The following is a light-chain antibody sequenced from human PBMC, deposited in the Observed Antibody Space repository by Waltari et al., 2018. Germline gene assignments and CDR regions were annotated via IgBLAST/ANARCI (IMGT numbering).Light chain of an antibody. J-gene: IGKJ1*01. CDR1: EFVSNDY. V-gene: IGKV3-20*01. CDR3: QQYYSSPWT. Sequence: EIVLTQSPGTLSWSPGERATLSCRASEFVSNDYLAWYQQKPGQAPRLLIYDASRRATGTPDGFGGSGSREDFSLTISRLEPEDFAVYYWQQYYSSPWTFGQGTKVDI. CDR2: DAS.